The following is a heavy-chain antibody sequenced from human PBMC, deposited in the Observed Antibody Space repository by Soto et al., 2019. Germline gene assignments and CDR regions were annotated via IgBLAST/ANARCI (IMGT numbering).Heavy chain of an antibody. V-gene: IGHV4-31*11. CDR2: IYYSGST. Sequence: PSETLSLTCAVYGGSFSGYYWSWIRQHPGKGLEWIGYIYYSGSTYYNPSLKSRVTISVDTSKNQFSLKLSSVTAADTAVYYCASMRRRSNPFDYWGQGTLVTVSS. CDR3: ASMRRRSNPFDY. J-gene: IGHJ4*02. CDR1: GGSFSGYY. D-gene: IGHD4-4*01.